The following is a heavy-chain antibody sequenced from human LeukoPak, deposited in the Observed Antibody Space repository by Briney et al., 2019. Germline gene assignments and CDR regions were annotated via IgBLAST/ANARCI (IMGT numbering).Heavy chain of an antibody. CDR3: AREAVAAPSDPFGWFDP. CDR1: GYTFTGYY. CDR2: INPNSGGT. V-gene: IGHV1-2*02. D-gene: IGHD6-19*01. Sequence: ASVKVSCKASGYTFTGYYMHWVRQAPGQGLEWMGWINPNSGGTNYAKKFQGRVTMTRETSISTAYMELSRLRSDDTAVYYCAREAVAAPSDPFGWFDPWGQGTLVTVSS. J-gene: IGHJ5*02.